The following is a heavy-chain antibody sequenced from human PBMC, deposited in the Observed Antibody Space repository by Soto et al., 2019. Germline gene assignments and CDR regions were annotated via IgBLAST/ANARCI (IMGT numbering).Heavy chain of an antibody. CDR3: ASPVGAGWFDP. Sequence: PSETLSLTCTVSGGSISSSSYYWGWIRQPPGKGLEWIGSIYYSGSTYYNPSLKSRVTISVDTSKNQFSLKLSSVTAADTAVYYCASPVGAGWFDPWGQGTLVTVSS. J-gene: IGHJ5*02. CDR1: GGSISSSSYY. CDR2: IYYSGST. V-gene: IGHV4-39*01. D-gene: IGHD1-26*01.